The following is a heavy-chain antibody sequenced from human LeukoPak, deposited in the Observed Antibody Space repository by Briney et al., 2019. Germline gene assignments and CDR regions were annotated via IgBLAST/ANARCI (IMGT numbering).Heavy chain of an antibody. CDR2: IYYSGST. CDR3: ARTGGRSYYDSSGYLGY. J-gene: IGHJ4*02. Sequence: SDPLSLTCTVSGGSISTYYWSCIPQPPGKGLEWIGYIYYSGSTNYNPSLKSRVTISVDTSKNQFSLKLSSVTAADTALYYCARTGGRSYYDSSGYLGYWGQGTLVTVSS. V-gene: IGHV4-59*07. CDR1: GGSISTYY. D-gene: IGHD3-22*01.